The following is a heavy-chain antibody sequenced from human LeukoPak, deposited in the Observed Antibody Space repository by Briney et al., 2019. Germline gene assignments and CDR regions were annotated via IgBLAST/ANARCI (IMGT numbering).Heavy chain of an antibody. CDR3: ARSPYGSGSYYGDY. J-gene: IGHJ4*02. CDR1: GGSISSYD. V-gene: IGHV4-59*01. CDR2: IYYSGST. D-gene: IGHD3-10*01. Sequence: SETLSLTCTVSGGSISSYDWSWIRQPPGKGLEWIGYIYYSGSTNYNPSLKSRVTISVDTSKNQFSLKLSSVTAADTAVYYCARSPYGSGSYYGDYWGQGTLVTVSS.